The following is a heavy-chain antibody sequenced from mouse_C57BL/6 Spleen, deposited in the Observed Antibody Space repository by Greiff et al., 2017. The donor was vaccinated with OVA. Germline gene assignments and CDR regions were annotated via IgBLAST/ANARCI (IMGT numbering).Heavy chain of an antibody. CDR1: GYTFTSYW. V-gene: IGHV1-69*01. Sequence: QVQLQQPGAELVMPGASVKLSCKASGYTFTSYWMHWVKQRPGQGLEWIGEIDPSDSYTNYNQKFKGKSTLTVDKSSSTAYMQLSSLTSEDSAVYYCARRGSNWSYYYAMDYWGQGTSVTVSS. J-gene: IGHJ4*01. CDR2: IDPSDSYT. CDR3: ARRGSNWSYYYAMDY. D-gene: IGHD4-1*01.